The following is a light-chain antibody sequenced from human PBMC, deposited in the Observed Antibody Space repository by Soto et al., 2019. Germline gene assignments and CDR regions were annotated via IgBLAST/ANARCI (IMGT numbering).Light chain of an antibody. Sequence: DIQMTQSPSTLSASVGDRVTITCRASQSISSWLVWYQQKPGKAPKLLIYKASSLESGVPSRFSGSGSGTEFTLTISSLQPDDFATYYCLQYNSYFTFGQGTKLEIK. J-gene: IGKJ2*01. V-gene: IGKV1-5*03. CDR1: QSISSW. CDR3: LQYNSYFT. CDR2: KAS.